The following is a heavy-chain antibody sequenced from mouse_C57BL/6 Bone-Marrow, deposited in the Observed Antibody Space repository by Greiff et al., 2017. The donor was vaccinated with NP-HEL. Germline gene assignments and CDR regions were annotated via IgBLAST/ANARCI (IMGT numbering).Heavy chain of an antibody. CDR1: GYTFTSYW. D-gene: IGHD5-1*01. CDR2: IYPGSGST. Sequence: QVQLPPPGPALVKPGASVPMSCKSSGYTFTSYWITWVKQMPVHGLEWIGDIYPGSGSTNYNEKFKSKATLTVDTSSSTAYMQLSSLTSEDSAVYYCASQSNSDYWGQGTTLTVSS. CDR3: ASQSNSDY. V-gene: IGHV1-55*01. J-gene: IGHJ2*01.